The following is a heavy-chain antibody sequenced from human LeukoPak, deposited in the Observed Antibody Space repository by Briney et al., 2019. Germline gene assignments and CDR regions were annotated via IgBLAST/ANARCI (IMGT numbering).Heavy chain of an antibody. D-gene: IGHD3-3*01. V-gene: IGHV1-46*01. CDR2: INPSGGST. Sequence: APVKVSCKASGYTFTSYYMHWVRQAPGQGLEWMGIINPSGGSTSYAQKFQGRVTMTRDTSTSTVYMELSSLRSEDTAVYYCARVYYDFWSGYYSDYWGQGTLVTVSS. CDR1: GYTFTSYY. CDR3: ARVYYDFWSGYYSDY. J-gene: IGHJ4*02.